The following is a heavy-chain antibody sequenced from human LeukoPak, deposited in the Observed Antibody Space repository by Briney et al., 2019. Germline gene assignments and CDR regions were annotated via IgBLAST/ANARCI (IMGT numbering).Heavy chain of an antibody. CDR3: ARGAGYNYPYYFDY. J-gene: IGHJ4*02. CDR2: IYGGGNI. Sequence: GGSLRLSCAASGFTVSSNYMNWVRQAPGKGLEWVSVIYGGGNIYYADSVKGRFTISRDNSKNTLYLQMNSLGAEDTAVYYCARGAGYNYPYYFDYWGQGTLVTVSS. CDR1: GFTVSSNY. V-gene: IGHV3-53*01. D-gene: IGHD5-24*01.